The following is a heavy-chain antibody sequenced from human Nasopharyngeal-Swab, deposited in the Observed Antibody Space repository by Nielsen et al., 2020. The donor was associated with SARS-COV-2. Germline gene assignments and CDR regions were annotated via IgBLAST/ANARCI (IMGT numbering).Heavy chain of an antibody. D-gene: IGHD3-16*02. CDR3: ARDRITFGGVIVKGDAFDI. J-gene: IGHJ3*02. Sequence: WIRQPPGKGLEWVVVIWYDGSNKYYADSVKGRFTISRDNSKNTLYLQMNSLRAEDTAVYYCARDRITFGGVIVKGDAFDIWGQGTMVTVSS. V-gene: IGHV3-33*01. CDR2: IWYDGSNK.